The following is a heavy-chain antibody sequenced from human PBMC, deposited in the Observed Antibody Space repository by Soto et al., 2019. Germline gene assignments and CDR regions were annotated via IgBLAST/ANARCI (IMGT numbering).Heavy chain of an antibody. Sequence: LSLTCTVSGGSISSSSYYWGWIRQPPGKGLEWIGSIYYSGSTYYNPSLKSRVTISVDTSKNQFSLKLSSVTAADTAVYYFPRRLYHDSSAFEGGGMEVWGQGTTVNVSS. CDR1: GGSISSSSYY. CDR3: PRRLYHDSSAFEGGGMEV. D-gene: IGHD3-22*01. V-gene: IGHV4-39*01. CDR2: IYYSGST. J-gene: IGHJ6*02.